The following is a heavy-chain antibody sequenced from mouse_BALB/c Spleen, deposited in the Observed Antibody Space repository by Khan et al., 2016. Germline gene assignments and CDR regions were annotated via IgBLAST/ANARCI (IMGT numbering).Heavy chain of an antibody. Sequence: EVQLQESGPSLVKPSQTLSLTCSVTGDSITNGYWNWIRKFPGDKLEYMGYINYSGGTYYNPSLKSRISITRDTSKNHYYLQLTSVTTEDTATYYSGKWDCYPYSLDDWGLGTSVTVSS. CDR1: GDSITNGY. CDR3: GKWDCYPYSLDD. D-gene: IGHD2-12*01. V-gene: IGHV3-8*02. J-gene: IGHJ4*01. CDR2: INYSGGT.